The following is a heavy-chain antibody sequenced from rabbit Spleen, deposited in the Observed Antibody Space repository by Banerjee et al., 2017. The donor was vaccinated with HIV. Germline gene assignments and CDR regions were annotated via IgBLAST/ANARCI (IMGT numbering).Heavy chain of an antibody. D-gene: IGHD1-1*01. CDR3: AREDVGGSIFL. CDR1: GVSFSSSSY. J-gene: IGHJ3*01. Sequence: QSLEESGGDLVKPGASLTLTCTASGVSFSSSSYVCWVRQAPGKGLEWIACINAATDTTYYASWVNGRFTIFSDNAQKTVDLQMNSLTAADTATYFCAREDVGGSIFLWGQGTLVTVS. V-gene: IGHV1S40*01. CDR2: INAATDTT.